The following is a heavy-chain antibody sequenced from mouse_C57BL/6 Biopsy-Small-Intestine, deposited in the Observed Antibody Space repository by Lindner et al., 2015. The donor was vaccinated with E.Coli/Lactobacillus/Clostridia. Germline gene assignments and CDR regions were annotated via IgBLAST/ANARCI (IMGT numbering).Heavy chain of an antibody. V-gene: IGHV1-39*01. CDR2: IIPIFGTP. J-gene: IGHJ2*01. D-gene: IGHD2-12*01. CDR3: ARDQLEYSYSTYFDH. Sequence: SVKVSCKASGGSFSTYGITWVRQAPGQGLEWMGGIIPIFGTPSYAQNLQGRATITADESTSTVYMELRSLRSEDTAVYYCARDQLEYSYSTYFDHWGQGTLVTVSS. CDR1: GGSFSTYG.